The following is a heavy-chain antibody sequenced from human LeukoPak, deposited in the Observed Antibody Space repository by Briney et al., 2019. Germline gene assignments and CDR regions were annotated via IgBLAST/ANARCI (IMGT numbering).Heavy chain of an antibody. Sequence: GGSLRLSCAASGFTFSTYRMSWVRQAPGKGLEWVANIKQDGSEKHYVDSVKGRFTISRDNAKNSLYLQMSSLRAEDTAVYYCTTDSGAYDYNYWGQGTLVTVSS. CDR3: TTDSGAYDYNY. CDR2: IKQDGSEK. J-gene: IGHJ4*02. V-gene: IGHV3-7*01. D-gene: IGHD5-12*01. CDR1: GFTFSTYR.